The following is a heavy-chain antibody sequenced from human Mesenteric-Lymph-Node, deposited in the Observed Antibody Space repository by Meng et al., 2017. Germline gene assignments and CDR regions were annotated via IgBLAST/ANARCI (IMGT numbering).Heavy chain of an antibody. CDR2: ISYDGSNK. Sequence: GGSLRLSCVASGFTFSSYAMHWVRQAPGKGLEWVAVISYDGSNKYYADSVKGRFTISRDNSKNTLYLQMNSLRAEDTAVYYCARGWATMIVVENEAFDIWGQGTMVTVSS. CDR1: GFTFSSYA. D-gene: IGHD3-22*01. CDR3: ARGWATMIVVENEAFDI. V-gene: IGHV3-30*01. J-gene: IGHJ3*02.